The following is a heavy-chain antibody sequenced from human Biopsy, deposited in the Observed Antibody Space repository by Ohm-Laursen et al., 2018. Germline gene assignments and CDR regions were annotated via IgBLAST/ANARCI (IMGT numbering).Heavy chain of an antibody. CDR3: ARDGKYDSRGY. J-gene: IGHJ4*02. CDR1: GYTFTSYG. Sequence: ASSVKVSCKASGYTFTSYGISWVRQAPGQGLEWMGWINTYNANTDYAQKVQGRATMTTDTSTSTAYMELRSLRSDDTAVYYCARDGKYDSRGYWGPGTLVTVSS. V-gene: IGHV1-18*01. CDR2: INTYNANT. D-gene: IGHD3-22*01.